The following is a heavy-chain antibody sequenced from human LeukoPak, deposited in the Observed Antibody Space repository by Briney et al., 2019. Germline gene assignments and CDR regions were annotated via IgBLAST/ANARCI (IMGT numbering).Heavy chain of an antibody. CDR3: ARALSWATDSYYYMDV. J-gene: IGHJ6*03. D-gene: IGHD1-26*01. V-gene: IGHV1-8*01. CDR2: MNPNSGNT. Sequence: ASVKVSCKASGYTFTSYDINWVRQATGQGLEWMGWMNPNSGNTGYAQKFQGRVTMTKNTSITTAYMELNSLGSEDTAVYYCARALSWATDSYYYMDVWGKGTTVTVSS. CDR1: GYTFTSYD.